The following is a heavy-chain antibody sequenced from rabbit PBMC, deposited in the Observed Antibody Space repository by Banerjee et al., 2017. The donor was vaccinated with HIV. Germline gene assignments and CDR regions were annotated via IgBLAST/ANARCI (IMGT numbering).Heavy chain of an antibody. J-gene: IGHJ4*01. D-gene: IGHD4-1*01. CDR1: GFSFSSSYY. CDR2: INTDSSGST. CDR3: ARDLAGVIGWNFDL. Sequence: LEESGGDLVKPGASLTLTCTASGFSFSSSYYMCWVRQAPGKGLEWIGCINTDSSGSTYYASWAKGRFTISKTSSTTVTLQMTSLTAADTATYFCARDLAGVIGWNFDLWGPGTLVTVS. V-gene: IGHV1S40*01.